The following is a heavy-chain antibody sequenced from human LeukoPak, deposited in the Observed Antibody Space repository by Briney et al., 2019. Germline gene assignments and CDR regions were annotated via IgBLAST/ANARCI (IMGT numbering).Heavy chain of an antibody. Sequence: GRSLRLSCAASGFTFSSYAMHWVRQAPGKGLEWVAVISYDESNKYYADSVKGRLTISRDNSKNTLYLQMNSLRAEDTAVYYCARELDYGDYVRAFDYWGQGTLVTVSS. J-gene: IGHJ4*02. CDR2: ISYDESNK. D-gene: IGHD4-17*01. CDR3: ARELDYGDYVRAFDY. V-gene: IGHV3-30-3*01. CDR1: GFTFSSYA.